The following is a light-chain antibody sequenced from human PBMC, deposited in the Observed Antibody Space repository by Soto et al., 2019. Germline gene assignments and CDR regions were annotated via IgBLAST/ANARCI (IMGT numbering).Light chain of an antibody. Sequence: EILMTQSPATLSVSPGERATLSCRASQSLNRNLAWYQQKPGQAPRLIIYGASTGASGIPARFSGSGSGTEFTLTISSLQSEDFALYYCQHYNDWPPAFTLGPGTKVDL. CDR2: GAS. CDR1: QSLNRN. CDR3: QHYNDWPPAFT. J-gene: IGKJ3*01. V-gene: IGKV3D-15*01.